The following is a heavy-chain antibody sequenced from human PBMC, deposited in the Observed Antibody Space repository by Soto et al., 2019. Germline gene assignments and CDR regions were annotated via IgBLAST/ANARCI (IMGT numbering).Heavy chain of an antibody. Sequence: EVQLVESGGGLVQPGGSLRLSCAASGFTFSSYWMHWVRQAPGKGLVWVSRINSDGSSTSYADSVKGRFTISRDNAKNTLYLQMNSLRAEDTAVYYCATASYYYYYYGMDVWGQGTTVTVSS. CDR2: INSDGSST. CDR3: ATASYYYYYYGMDV. CDR1: GFTFSSYW. J-gene: IGHJ6*02. V-gene: IGHV3-74*01.